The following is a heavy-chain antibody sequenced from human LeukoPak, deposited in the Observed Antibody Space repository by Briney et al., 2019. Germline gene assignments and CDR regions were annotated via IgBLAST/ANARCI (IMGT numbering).Heavy chain of an antibody. D-gene: IGHD2-15*01. CDR3: ARQELLGNCSGGSCYSPWFDP. Sequence: SETLSLSCTVSGGSISSYYWSWIRHPPGKGLEWIGYIYYSGSTNYNPSLKSRVTISVDTSKNQFSLKLSSVTAADTAVYYCARQELLGNCSGGSCYSPWFDPWGQGTLVTVSS. CDR2: IYYSGST. CDR1: GGSISSYY. V-gene: IGHV4-59*08. J-gene: IGHJ5*02.